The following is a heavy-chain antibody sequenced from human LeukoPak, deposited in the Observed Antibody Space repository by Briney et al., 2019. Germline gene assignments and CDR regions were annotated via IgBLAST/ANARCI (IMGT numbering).Heavy chain of an antibody. CDR3: AKGSSSGRPYFFDY. J-gene: IGHJ4*02. D-gene: IGHD3-10*01. V-gene: IGHV3-23*01. CDR1: GFTFSSYA. Sequence: GGSLRLSCAASGFTFSSYAMSWVRQAPGKGLEWFAAISGGSGSDTYYADAVKGRFTISRDNPKTTLYLEMNTLRAEDTAVYYCAKGSSSGRPYFFDYWGQGTLVTVSS. CDR2: ISGGSGSDT.